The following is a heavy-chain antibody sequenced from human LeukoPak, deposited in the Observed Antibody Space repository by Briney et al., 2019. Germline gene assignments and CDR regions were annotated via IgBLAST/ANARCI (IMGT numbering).Heavy chain of an antibody. CDR1: GGDISSYY. CDR2: IYTGGNT. D-gene: IGHD3-10*01. V-gene: IGHV4-4*07. J-gene: IGHJ4*02. Sequence: SETLSRTCTVSGGDISSYYWSWIRQPAGKGLEWIWRIYTGGNTIYIPSLKSRVTMSVDTSKNQSSLKLRSMTAADTAVYYCAREILGGFIPGAYWGQGILVTVSS. CDR3: AREILGGFIPGAY.